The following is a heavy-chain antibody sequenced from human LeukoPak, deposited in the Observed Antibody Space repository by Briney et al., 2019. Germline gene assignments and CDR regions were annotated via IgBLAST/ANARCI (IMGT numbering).Heavy chain of an antibody. CDR1: GYSFTSYW. D-gene: IGHD5-24*01. Sequence: GESLKISRKGFGYSFTSYWLSWVRQMPGKGLEWMGRIDPSDSYTNYSPSFQGHVTISADKSISTAYLQWSSLKASDTAMYYCASRYNESHHWGQGTLVTVSS. V-gene: IGHV5-10-1*01. CDR3: ASRYNESHH. J-gene: IGHJ5*02. CDR2: IDPSDSYT.